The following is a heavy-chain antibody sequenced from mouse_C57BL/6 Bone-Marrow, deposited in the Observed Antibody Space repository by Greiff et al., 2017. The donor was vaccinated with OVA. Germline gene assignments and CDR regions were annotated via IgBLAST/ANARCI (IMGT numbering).Heavy chain of an antibody. J-gene: IGHJ3*01. CDR3: AREGGTSPAWFAY. V-gene: IGHV1-81*01. CDR2: IYPRSGNT. CDR1: GYPFTSYG. D-gene: IGHD3-3*01. Sequence: VQLQQSGAELARPGASVKLSCKASGYPFTSYGISWVKQRTGQGLEWIGEIYPRSGNTYYNEKFKGKATLTADKSSSTAYMELRRLTSEDSAVYFCAREGGTSPAWFAYWGQGTLVTVSA.